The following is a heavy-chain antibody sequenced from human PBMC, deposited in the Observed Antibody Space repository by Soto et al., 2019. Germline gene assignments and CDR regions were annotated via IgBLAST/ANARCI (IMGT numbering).Heavy chain of an antibody. D-gene: IGHD2-2*01. CDR2: IYPGDSDT. Sequence: GESLKISCKGSGYSFTSYWIGWVRQMPGKGLEWMGIIYPGDSDTRYSPSFQGQVTISADKSISTAYLQWSSLKASDTAMYYCARQKGYCSSTSCYSLYYYYYGMDVWGQGTTVTVSS. V-gene: IGHV5-51*01. CDR3: ARQKGYCSSTSCYSLYYYYYGMDV. CDR1: GYSFTSYW. J-gene: IGHJ6*02.